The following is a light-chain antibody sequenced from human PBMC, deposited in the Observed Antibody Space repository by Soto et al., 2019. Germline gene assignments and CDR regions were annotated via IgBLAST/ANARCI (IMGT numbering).Light chain of an antibody. CDR1: QSVSNNY. CDR2: GAS. J-gene: IGKJ1*01. V-gene: IGKV3-20*01. Sequence: ETVLTQSPGTLSLSPGERATLSCRASQSVSNNYLAWYQQKPGQAPRLLIYGASSRATGIPDRFSGSGSGTDCTLTISRLEPEDCAVYYCQQYGNSRTFGQGTKVEIK. CDR3: QQYGNSRT.